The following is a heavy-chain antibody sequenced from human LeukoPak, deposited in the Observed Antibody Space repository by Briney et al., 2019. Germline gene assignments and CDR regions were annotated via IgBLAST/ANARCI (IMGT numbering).Heavy chain of an antibody. Sequence: SETLSLTCTVSGGSISSYYWSWIRQPPGKGLEWIGYIYYSGSTNYNPSLKSRVTISVDTSKNQFSLKLSSVTAADTAVYYCARGPRSGSYPMGAFDIWGQGTMVTVSS. J-gene: IGHJ3*02. V-gene: IGHV4-59*01. D-gene: IGHD3-10*01. CDR2: IYYSGST. CDR1: GGSISSYY. CDR3: ARGPRSGSYPMGAFDI.